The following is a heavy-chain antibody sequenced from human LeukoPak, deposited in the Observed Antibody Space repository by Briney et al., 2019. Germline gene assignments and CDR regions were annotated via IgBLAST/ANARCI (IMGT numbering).Heavy chain of an antibody. D-gene: IGHD2-15*01. Sequence: SGTLSLTCAVSGGSISSSNWWSWVRQPPGKGLEWIGEIYHSGSTNYNPSLKSRVTISVDKSKNQFSLKLSSVTAADTAVYYCARVVDIVVVVAATPISYWYFDLWGRGTLVTVSS. CDR1: GGSISSSNW. J-gene: IGHJ2*01. CDR3: ARVVDIVVVVAATPISYWYFDL. CDR2: IYHSGST. V-gene: IGHV4-4*02.